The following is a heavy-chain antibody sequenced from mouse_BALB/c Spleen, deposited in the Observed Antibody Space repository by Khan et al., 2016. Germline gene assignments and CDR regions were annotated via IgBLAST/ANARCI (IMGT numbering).Heavy chain of an antibody. V-gene: IGHV14-3*02. J-gene: IGHJ3*01. D-gene: IGHD2-1*01. Sequence: VQLQQSGAELVKPGASVKLSCAASGFNIKDTYMNWVKQRPEQGLEWIGRIDPVNGETKYDPKFQGKATITADISSNTADLQLSSLTTEESTDYYYIRRDIYGNQCAYGGQGTLVTVSS. CDR3: IRRDIYGNQCAY. CDR2: IDPVNGET. CDR1: GFNIKDTY.